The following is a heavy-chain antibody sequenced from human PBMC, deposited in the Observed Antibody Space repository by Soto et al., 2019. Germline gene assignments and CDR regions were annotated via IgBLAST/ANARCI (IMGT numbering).Heavy chain of an antibody. CDR2: IIPIFGTA. J-gene: IGHJ6*02. V-gene: IGHV1-69*12. CDR3: AKNPENYYYGMDV. Sequence: QVQLVQSGAEVKKPGSSVKVSCKASGGTFSSYVISWVRQAPGQGLEWMGGIIPIFGTADYAQKFQGRVTITADESTSTAYVELSSLRSEDTAVHYCAKNPENYYYGMDVWGQGTTVTVSS. CDR1: GGTFSSYV.